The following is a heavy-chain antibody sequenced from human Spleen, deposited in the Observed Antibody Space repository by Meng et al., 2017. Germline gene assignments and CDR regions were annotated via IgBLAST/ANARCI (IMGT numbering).Heavy chain of an antibody. Sequence: SETLSLTCVVSGGSFSDYYWSWTRQPPGKGLEWIGEINHRGNTNYNSFLESRVTISVDTSQNSLSLNLSSVTAADTAVYYCAREGGSSWYTDPNWFDPWGQGTLVTVSS. CDR2: INHRGNT. J-gene: IGHJ5*02. D-gene: IGHD6-13*01. CDR1: GGSFSDYY. CDR3: AREGGSSWYTDPNWFDP. V-gene: IGHV4-34*01.